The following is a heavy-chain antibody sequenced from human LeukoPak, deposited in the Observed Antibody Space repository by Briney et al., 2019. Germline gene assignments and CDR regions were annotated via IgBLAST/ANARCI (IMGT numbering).Heavy chain of an antibody. CDR1: GFTFSTYW. CDR2: INMDGTTI. CDR3: AKLGYYFDY. V-gene: IGHV3-74*01. D-gene: IGHD3-3*02. J-gene: IGHJ4*02. Sequence: GGSLRLSCAASGFTFSTYWMHWVRQSPGKGLVWVSRINMDGTTISYAGSVEGRFAISRDNAKNTLYLQMNSLRAEDTAVYYCAKLGYYFDYWGQGTLVTVSS.